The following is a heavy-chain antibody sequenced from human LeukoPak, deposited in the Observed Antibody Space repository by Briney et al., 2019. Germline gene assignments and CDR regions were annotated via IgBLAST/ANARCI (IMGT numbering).Heavy chain of an antibody. CDR2: ISYSSSNI. Sequence: GGSLRLSCAASGFTSSTYNMNWVRQAPGKGLEWVSYISYSSSNIYYADSVKGRFTISRDYAKNSLYLQMNSLRAEDTAVYYCARDGRFLEWLLSSDYWGQGTLVTVSS. V-gene: IGHV3-48*01. J-gene: IGHJ4*02. CDR3: ARDGRFLEWLLSSDY. CDR1: GFTSSTYN. D-gene: IGHD3-3*01.